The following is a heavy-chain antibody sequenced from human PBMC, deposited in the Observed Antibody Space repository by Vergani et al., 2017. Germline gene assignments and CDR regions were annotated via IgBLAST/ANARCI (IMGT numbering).Heavy chain of an antibody. V-gene: IGHV1-69*01. Sequence: QVQLVQSGAEVKKPGSSVKVSCKASGGTFSSYAISWVRQAPGQGLEWMGGIIPIFGTANYAQKFQGRVTITADESTSTAYMDLSSLRSEDTAVYYCASRDITIFGVVIIRGYYYYGMDVWGQGTTVTASS. D-gene: IGHD3-3*01. CDR3: ASRDITIFGVVIIRGYYYYGMDV. CDR2: IIPIFGTA. J-gene: IGHJ6*02. CDR1: GGTFSSYA.